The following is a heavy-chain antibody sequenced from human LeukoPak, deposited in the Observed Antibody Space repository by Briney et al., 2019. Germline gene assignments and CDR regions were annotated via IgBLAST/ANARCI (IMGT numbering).Heavy chain of an antibody. CDR1: GFSVSSTY. D-gene: IGHD2-8*01. CDR3: ARVTK. Sequence: GGSLRLSCAVSGFSVSSTYMIWVRQAPGKGLEWVSIIDSGGRTYYTDSVKDRFTVSRDNSKNTLFLQMNSLRVEDMAVYFCARVTKWGQGTLVTVSS. CDR2: IDSGGRT. V-gene: IGHV3-66*01. J-gene: IGHJ1*01.